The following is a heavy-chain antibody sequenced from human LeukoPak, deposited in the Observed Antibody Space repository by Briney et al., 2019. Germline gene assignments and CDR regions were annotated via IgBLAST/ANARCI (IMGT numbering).Heavy chain of an antibody. Sequence: GGSLRLSCAASGFTFSSYAMSWVRQAPGKGLEWVSAISGSGGSTYYADSVKGRFTISRDNSKNTLYLQMNSLRAEDTAVYYCAAGRTVGHCSGGSSYSLGMDVWGQGTTVTVSS. V-gene: IGHV3-23*01. CDR3: AAGRTVGHCSGGSSYSLGMDV. CDR1: GFTFSSYA. D-gene: IGHD2-15*01. CDR2: ISGSGGST. J-gene: IGHJ6*02.